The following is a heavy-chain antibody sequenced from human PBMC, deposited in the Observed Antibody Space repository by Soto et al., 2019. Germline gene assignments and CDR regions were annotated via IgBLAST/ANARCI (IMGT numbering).Heavy chain of an antibody. D-gene: IGHD4-17*01. Sequence: SETLSLTCTVSGGSISSGDYYWSWIRQPPGKGLEWIGYIYYSGSTYYNPSLKSRVTISVDTSKNQFSLKLSSVTAADTAVYYCARDYRATVTTRAVGPGGYFLYFWGQGTLVTVSS. CDR3: ARDYRATVTTRAVGPGGYFLYF. CDR1: GGSISSGDYY. J-gene: IGHJ4*01. V-gene: IGHV4-30-4*01. CDR2: IYYSGST.